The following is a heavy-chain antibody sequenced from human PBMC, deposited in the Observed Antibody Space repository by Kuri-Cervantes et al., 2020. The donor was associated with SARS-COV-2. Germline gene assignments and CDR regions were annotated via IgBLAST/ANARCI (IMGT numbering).Heavy chain of an antibody. J-gene: IGHJ4*02. CDR1: GFTFSSYW. Sequence: GESLKISCAASGFTFSSYWVHWVRQAPGKGLVWVSRINSDGSSTSYADSVKGRFTISRDNAKNTLYPQMNSLRAEDTAVYYCARDIVTVDYDFWSGYYGPSYFDYWGQGTLVTVSS. CDR3: ARDIVTVDYDFWSGYYGPSYFDY. V-gene: IGHV3-74*01. D-gene: IGHD3-3*01. CDR2: INSDGSST.